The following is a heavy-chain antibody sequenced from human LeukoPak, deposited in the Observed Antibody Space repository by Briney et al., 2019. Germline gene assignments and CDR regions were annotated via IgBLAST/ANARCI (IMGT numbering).Heavy chain of an antibody. J-gene: IGHJ3*02. CDR2: IYPSDSDT. CDR3: ARQAGSGSYYNDAFDI. CDR1: GYFFTSYW. Sequence: GESLKISCKGSGYFFTSYWIGWVRQMPGKGLEWMGIIYPSDSDTKYSPSFQGQVTISADKSISTAYLQWSSLKASDTAMYYCARQAGSGSYYNDAFDIWGQGTMVTVSS. V-gene: IGHV5-51*01. D-gene: IGHD3-10*01.